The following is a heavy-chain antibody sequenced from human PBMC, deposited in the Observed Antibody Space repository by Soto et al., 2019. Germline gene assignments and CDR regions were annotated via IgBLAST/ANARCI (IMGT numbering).Heavy chain of an antibody. CDR2: ISSSSSCI. J-gene: IGHJ4*02. CDR3: AREDYSKLDY. CDR1: GFTFSSYS. D-gene: IGHD4-4*01. Sequence: PGGSLRLSCTASGFTFSSYSMNWVRQAPGKGLEWVSSISSSSSCIYSADSVKGRFTISRDNANNTLYLQMNSLRAEDTAVYYFAREDYSKLDYWGQGTLV. V-gene: IGHV3-21*01.